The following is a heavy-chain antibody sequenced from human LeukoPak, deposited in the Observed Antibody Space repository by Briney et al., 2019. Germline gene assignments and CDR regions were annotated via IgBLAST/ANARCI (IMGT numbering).Heavy chain of an antibody. D-gene: IGHD2-2*01. CDR3: AKARGLYCSSTSCYDCDV. Sequence: ASVTVSFTASGYTFTAYYIHWVRQAPGQGLEWVGWINTNSGGTNCAQKFQGRVTLTRDTSITTAYMELNRLRSDDTAVYYCAKARGLYCSSTSCYDCDVWGKGTTVTVSS. CDR1: GYTFTAYY. J-gene: IGHJ6*04. CDR2: INTNSGGT. V-gene: IGHV1-2*02.